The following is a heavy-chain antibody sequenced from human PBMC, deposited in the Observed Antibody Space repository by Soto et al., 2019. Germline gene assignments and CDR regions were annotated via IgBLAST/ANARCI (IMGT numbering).Heavy chain of an antibody. V-gene: IGHV1-18*01. J-gene: IGHJ5*02. Sequence: ASLKVSCKSSGYTFTSYGISWARQAPGQGLEWMGWISAYNGNTNYAQKLQGRVTMTTDTSTSTAYMELRSRRSDDTAVYYGARRGIGPRFDPWGKGTLVPVSS. D-gene: IGHD6-13*01. CDR1: GYTFTSYG. CDR3: ARRGIGPRFDP. CDR2: ISAYNGNT.